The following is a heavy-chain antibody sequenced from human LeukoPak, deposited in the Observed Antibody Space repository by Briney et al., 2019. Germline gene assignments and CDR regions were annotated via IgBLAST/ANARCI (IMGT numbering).Heavy chain of an antibody. CDR1: GFTFSDYY. CDR2: ISSSGSTI. J-gene: IGHJ4*02. D-gene: IGHD1-7*01. CDR3: ARVRRWNYEVYYFDY. V-gene: IGHV3-11*04. Sequence: GGSLRLSCAASGFTFSDYYMSWIRQAPGKGLEWVSYISSSGSTIYYADSVKGRFTISRDNAMNSLYLQMNSLRAEDTAVYYCARVRRWNYEVYYFDYWGQGTLVTVSS.